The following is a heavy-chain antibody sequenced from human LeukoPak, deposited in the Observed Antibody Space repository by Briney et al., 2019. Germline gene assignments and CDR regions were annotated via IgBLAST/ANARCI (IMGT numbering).Heavy chain of an antibody. CDR3: ARGHALR. J-gene: IGHJ4*02. V-gene: IGHV4-39*07. CDR2: IYKTGST. CDR1: GASISSGSFY. Sequence: SETLSLTCTVSGASISSGSFYWGWIRQPPGKGLEWIGSIYKTGSTNYNSSLKSRVTISVDTSKNQFSLKLNSATAADTAVYYCARGHALRWGQGTLVTVSS. D-gene: IGHD3-16*01.